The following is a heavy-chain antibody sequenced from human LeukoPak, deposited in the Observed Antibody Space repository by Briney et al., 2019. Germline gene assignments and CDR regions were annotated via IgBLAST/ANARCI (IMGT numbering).Heavy chain of an antibody. CDR3: AKGSGSYYHVSWFDP. CDR2: INHSGST. V-gene: IGHV4-34*01. Sequence: SETLSLTCAVYGGSFSGYYWSWIRQPPGKGLEWIGEINHSGSTNYNPSLKSRVTISVDTSKNQFSLKLSSVTAADTAVYYCAKGSGSYYHVSWFDPWGQGTLVTVSS. D-gene: IGHD1-26*01. J-gene: IGHJ5*02. CDR1: GGSFSGYY.